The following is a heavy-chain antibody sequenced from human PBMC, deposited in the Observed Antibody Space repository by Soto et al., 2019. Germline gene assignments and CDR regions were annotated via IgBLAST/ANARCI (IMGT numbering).Heavy chain of an antibody. J-gene: IGHJ6*02. V-gene: IGHV7-4-1*01. CDR3: ARLVGYCSSTSCVSGYGMDV. D-gene: IGHD2-2*01. Sequence: ASVKVSCKASGYTFTSYAMNWVRQAPGQGLEWMGWINTNTGNPTYAQGFTGRFVFSLDTSVSTAYLQICSLKAEDTAVYYCARLVGYCSSTSCVSGYGMDVWGQGTTVTVSS. CDR2: INTNTGNP. CDR1: GYTFTSYA.